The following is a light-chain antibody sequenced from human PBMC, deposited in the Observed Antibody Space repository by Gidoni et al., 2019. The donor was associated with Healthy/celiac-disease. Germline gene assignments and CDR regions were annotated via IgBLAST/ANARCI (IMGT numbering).Light chain of an antibody. Sequence: DIVMTQSPLSLPVTPVEPASISCRSSQSLLHSNGYNYLDWYLQKPGQSPQLLIYLGSNRASGVPDRFSGSGSGTDFTLKISRVEAEDVGVYYCMQALQTPLTFGGGTKVEIK. CDR3: MQALQTPLT. J-gene: IGKJ4*01. CDR2: LGS. V-gene: IGKV2-28*01. CDR1: QSLLHSNGYNY.